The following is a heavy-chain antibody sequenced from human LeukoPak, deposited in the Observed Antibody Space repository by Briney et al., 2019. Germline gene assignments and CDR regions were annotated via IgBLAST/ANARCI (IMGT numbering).Heavy chain of an antibody. J-gene: IGHJ5*02. CDR2: MYYSGST. Sequence: PSETLSLTCTVSGGSISSGDYYWSWIRQPPGKGLEWIAYMYYSGSTYYNPSLKSRVTMSADTSENQLSLKLSSVTAADTAVYYCARPYYYDSRIDPWGQGILVTVSS. CDR3: ARPYYYDSRIDP. CDR1: GGSISSGDYY. V-gene: IGHV4-30-4*01. D-gene: IGHD3-22*01.